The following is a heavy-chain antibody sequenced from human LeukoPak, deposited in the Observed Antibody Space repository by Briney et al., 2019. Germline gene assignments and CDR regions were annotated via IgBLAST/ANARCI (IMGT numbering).Heavy chain of an antibody. CDR1: GLTFSSYA. J-gene: IGHJ6*03. D-gene: IGHD6-19*01. Sequence: GGSLRLSCAASGLTFSSYAMHWVRQAPGKGLEWVAVISYDGSNKYYADSMKGRFTISRDNSKNTLYLQMNSLRAEDTAVYYCAKRGSGWYEDYYYYMDVWGKGTTVTISS. CDR3: AKRGSGWYEDYYYYMDV. V-gene: IGHV3-30*18. CDR2: ISYDGSNK.